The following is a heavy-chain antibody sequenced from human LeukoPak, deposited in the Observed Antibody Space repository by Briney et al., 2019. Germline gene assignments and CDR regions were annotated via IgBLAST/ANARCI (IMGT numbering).Heavy chain of an antibody. CDR1: GDSISNYY. D-gene: IGHD2-15*01. CDR3: ARGRYCSADICTGGDSFDI. V-gene: IGHV4-4*07. Sequence: SETLSLTCTVSGDSISNYYWSWIRQPAGKGLEWIGRKYARGSSNYNPPVQGRVTMSVDTSKNQFSLKLRSVTAADTAVYYCARGRYCSADICTGGDSFDIWGQGTMVSVSP. CDR2: KYARGSS. J-gene: IGHJ3*02.